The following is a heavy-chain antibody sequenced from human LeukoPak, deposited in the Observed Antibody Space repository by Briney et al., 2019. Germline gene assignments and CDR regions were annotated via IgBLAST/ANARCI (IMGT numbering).Heavy chain of an antibody. CDR3: AKDREMATPRGYYFDY. D-gene: IGHD5-24*01. V-gene: IGHV3-30*02. CDR1: RFTFGSYG. CDR2: IQYDGSNE. J-gene: IGHJ4*02. Sequence: GGSLRLSCAASRFTFGSYGMHWVRQAPGKGLEWVAYIQYDGSNEQYADSVKGRFTISRDNSKNTLYLQMNSLRAEDTAVYYCAKDREMATPRGYYFDYWGQGTLVTVSS.